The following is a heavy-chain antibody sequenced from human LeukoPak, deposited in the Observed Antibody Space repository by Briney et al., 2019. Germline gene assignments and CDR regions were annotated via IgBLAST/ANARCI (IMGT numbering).Heavy chain of an antibody. CDR1: GFTFSSYA. CDR2: ISYDGSNK. D-gene: IGHD3-22*01. Sequence: GGSLRLSCAASGFTFSSYAMHWVRQAPGKGLEWVAVISYDGSNKYYADSVKGRFTISRDNSKNTLYLQMSSLRAEDTAVYYCARGGHYDSSGYYGAPRDWGQGTLVTVSS. V-gene: IGHV3-30-3*01. J-gene: IGHJ4*02. CDR3: ARGGHYDSSGYYGAPRD.